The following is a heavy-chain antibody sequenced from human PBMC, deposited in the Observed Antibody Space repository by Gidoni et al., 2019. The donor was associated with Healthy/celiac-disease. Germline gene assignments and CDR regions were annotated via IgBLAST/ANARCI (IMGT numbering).Heavy chain of an antibody. J-gene: IGHJ4*02. CDR2: IYHSGST. CDR1: GGSISSSTW. CDR3: ARRDRSAVAGTGGY. D-gene: IGHD6-19*01. Sequence: QVQLQESGPGLVKPSVTLSLTCAVSGGSISSSTWWSWVRQPPGKELEWIREIYHSGSTNYNPALKSRVTISVDKYKNQFSLKLSSVTAADTAVYYCARRDRSAVAGTGGYWGQGTLVTVSS. V-gene: IGHV4-4*02.